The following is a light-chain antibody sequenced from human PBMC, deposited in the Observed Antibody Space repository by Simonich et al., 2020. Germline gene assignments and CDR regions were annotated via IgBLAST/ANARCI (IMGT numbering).Light chain of an antibody. Sequence: DIVMTQSPLSLPVTPGEQASISCRSSQSLLHSNGYTYLDWYMQKTGQSPQLRIYFVSKRASGAPDRFSGSGSGTYFTLKISRVEAEDVGVYYCMQALQTPLTFGGGTKVEIK. V-gene: IGKV2-28*01. J-gene: IGKJ4*01. CDR1: QSLLHSNGYTY. CDR3: MQALQTPLT. CDR2: FVS.